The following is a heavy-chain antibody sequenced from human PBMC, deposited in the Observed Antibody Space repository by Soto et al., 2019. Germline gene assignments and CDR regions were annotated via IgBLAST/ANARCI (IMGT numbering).Heavy chain of an antibody. CDR3: SRRAPEGFDP. V-gene: IGHV4-39*01. J-gene: IGHJ5*02. CDR2: MYYSGSP. CDR1: GGSISRGSYY. Sequence: SETLSLTCNVSGGSISRGSYYLGCIRHPPGKRLEWIGSMYYSGSPYYNPSLKSRVTISIDTPKNQLSLKLTSVTAADTAVYYCSRRAPEGFDPWGQGTLVTVSS.